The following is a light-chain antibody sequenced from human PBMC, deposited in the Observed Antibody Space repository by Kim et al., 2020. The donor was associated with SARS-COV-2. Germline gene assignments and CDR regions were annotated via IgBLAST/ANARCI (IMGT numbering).Light chain of an antibody. V-gene: IGLV6-57*03. CDR2: DDN. CDR3: QSYDSSKDCV. Sequence: NTGTISCPRSRGSIASSYVHLYQQRPGRAPSTVIYDDNERPSGVPDRFSGSIDSSSNTASLTISGLRTEDEADYYCQSYDSSKDCVFGGGTQLTVL. CDR1: RGSIASSY. J-gene: IGLJ3*02.